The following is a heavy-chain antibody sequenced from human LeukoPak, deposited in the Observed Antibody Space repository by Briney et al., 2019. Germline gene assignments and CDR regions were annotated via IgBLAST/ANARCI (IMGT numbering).Heavy chain of an antibody. D-gene: IGHD3-16*02. CDR1: GGSISSSSYY. V-gene: IGHV4-39*01. CDR2: IYYSGST. Sequence: SETLSLTCTVSGGSISSSSYYWGWIRQPPGKGLEWIGSIYYSGSTYYNPSLKSRVTISVDTSKNQFSLKLSSVTAADTAVYYCAKLSQRRGINDAFDVWGQGTMVTVSS. J-gene: IGHJ3*01. CDR3: AKLSQRRGINDAFDV.